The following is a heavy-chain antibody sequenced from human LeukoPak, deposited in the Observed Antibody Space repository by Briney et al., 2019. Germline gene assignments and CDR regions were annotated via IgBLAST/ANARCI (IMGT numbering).Heavy chain of an antibody. CDR1: GFTFSTYW. V-gene: IGHV3-74*01. Sequence: GGSLRLSCAAAGFTFSTYWMHWVRQVPGKGLVRVSRINSDGRTTGYADSVKGRFTISRDNAKNTLYLQMDSLRVEDTAVYYCGSPRTFSGRNVLDMWGQGTMVTVSS. CDR2: INSDGRTT. D-gene: IGHD3-10*02. J-gene: IGHJ3*02. CDR3: GSPRTFSGRNVLDM.